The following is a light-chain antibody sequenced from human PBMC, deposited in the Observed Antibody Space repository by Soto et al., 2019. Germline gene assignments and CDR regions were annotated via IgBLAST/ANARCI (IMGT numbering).Light chain of an antibody. CDR2: DVS. Sequence: QSALTQPASVSGSPGQSITISCTGTSNDVGGYNFVSWCQQHPGKVPKVMIYDVSKRPSGVSNRFSGSKSGNTASLTISGLQVEDEADYYCSSYRSGSTRVVFGGGTQLTVL. CDR1: SNDVGGYNF. J-gene: IGLJ2*01. V-gene: IGLV2-14*03. CDR3: SSYRSGSTRVV.